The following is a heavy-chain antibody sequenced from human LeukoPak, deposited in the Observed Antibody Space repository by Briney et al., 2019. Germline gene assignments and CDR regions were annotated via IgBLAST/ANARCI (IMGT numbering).Heavy chain of an antibody. V-gene: IGHV4-34*01. CDR2: INHSGST. J-gene: IGHJ4*02. Sequence: PSETLSLTCAVYGGSFSGYYWSWIRQPPGKGLEWIGEINHSGSTNYNPSLKSRVTISVDTSKNQVSLKLNSVTAADTAVYYCARDPYGVEGKNYFDYWGQGALVTVSS. CDR3: ARDPYGVEGKNYFDY. CDR1: GGSFSGYY. D-gene: IGHD4-17*01.